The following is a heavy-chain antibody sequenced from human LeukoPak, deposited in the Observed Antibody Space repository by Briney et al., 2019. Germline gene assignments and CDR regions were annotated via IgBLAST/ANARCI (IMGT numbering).Heavy chain of an antibody. CDR2: FDPEDGET. Sequence: ASVKVSCKVSGYTLTELSMHWVRQAPGKGLEWMGGFDPEDGETIYAQKFQGRVTMTEDTSTDTAYMELSSLRSEDTAVYYCARVMNLRFSSGKWVFLYWGQGTLVTVSS. V-gene: IGHV1-24*01. CDR3: ARVMNLRFSSGKWVFLY. D-gene: IGHD3-22*01. CDR1: GYTLTELS. J-gene: IGHJ4*02.